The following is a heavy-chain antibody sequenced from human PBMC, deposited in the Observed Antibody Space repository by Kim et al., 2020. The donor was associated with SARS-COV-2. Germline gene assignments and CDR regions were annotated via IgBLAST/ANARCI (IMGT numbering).Heavy chain of an antibody. V-gene: IGHV3-23*01. CDR3: AKGLVDV. CDR2: IGGST. Sequence: IGGSTSSDTSVKGRFTNSRDNSKNTLYMQMNSLGAEDTAVYYCAKGLVDVWGQGTTVTVSS. D-gene: IGHD4-17*01. J-gene: IGHJ6*02.